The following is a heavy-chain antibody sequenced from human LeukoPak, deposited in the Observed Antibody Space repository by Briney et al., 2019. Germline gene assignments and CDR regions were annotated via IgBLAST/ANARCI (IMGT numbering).Heavy chain of an antibody. Sequence: SETLSLTCAVYGGSFSGYYWSWIRQPPGKGLEWIGEINHSGSTNYSPSLKSRVTISVDTSKNRFSLKLSSVTAADTAVYYCARRRAWNFADYWGQGTLVTVSS. CDR1: GGSFSGYY. J-gene: IGHJ4*02. V-gene: IGHV4-34*01. CDR3: ARRRAWNFADY. CDR2: INHSGST. D-gene: IGHD1-7*01.